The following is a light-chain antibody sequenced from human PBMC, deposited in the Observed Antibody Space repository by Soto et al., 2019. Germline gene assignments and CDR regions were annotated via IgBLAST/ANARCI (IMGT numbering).Light chain of an antibody. J-gene: IGKJ1*01. Sequence: EIVLTQSPGTLSLSPGERASLSCRASQRVSSSYLAWYQQKPGQAPRLLLYGASSRATGIPDRFSGSGSGTDFTLTISRLEPEDFAVYYCQQSGTSPKTFGQGTKVDIK. CDR3: QQSGTSPKT. CDR1: QRVSSSY. V-gene: IGKV3-20*01. CDR2: GAS.